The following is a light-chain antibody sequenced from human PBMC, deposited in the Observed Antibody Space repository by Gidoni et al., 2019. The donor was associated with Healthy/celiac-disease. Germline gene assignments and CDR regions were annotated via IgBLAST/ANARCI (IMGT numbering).Light chain of an antibody. CDR1: SLRSYY. CDR2: GKN. V-gene: IGLV3-19*01. J-gene: IGLJ2*01. Sequence: SSELTQAPAVSVALGQTVRITCQGDSLRSYYASWYQQRPGQAPVLVIYGKNNRPPGIPDRFSGSSSGNTAYLTITGAQAEGEADYYCNSRDSNGNHLVFGGGTKLTVL. CDR3: NSRDSNGNHLV.